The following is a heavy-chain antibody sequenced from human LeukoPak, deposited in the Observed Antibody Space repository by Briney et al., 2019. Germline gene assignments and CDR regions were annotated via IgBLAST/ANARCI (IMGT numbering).Heavy chain of an antibody. J-gene: IGHJ4*02. Sequence: SQTLSLTCAVSGGSISSGGYSWGWIRQPPGKGLEWIGYIFHSGSTYCNSSLKSRVTISVDWSKNQFSLKLSSVTAVDTAVYYCLYGGNSGDWVYWGQGTLVTVSS. CDR3: LYGGNSGDWVY. CDR1: GGSISSGGYS. D-gene: IGHD4-23*01. CDR2: IFHSGST. V-gene: IGHV4-30-2*01.